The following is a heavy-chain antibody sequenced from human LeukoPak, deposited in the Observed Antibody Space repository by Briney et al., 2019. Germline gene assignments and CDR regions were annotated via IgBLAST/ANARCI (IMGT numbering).Heavy chain of an antibody. D-gene: IGHD1-26*01. CDR1: GGSISSSSYY. CDR2: IYYSGST. V-gene: IGHV4-39*07. CDR3: AREIVGPTNGFDI. J-gene: IGHJ3*02. Sequence: SETLSLTCTVSGGSISSSSYYWGWIRQPPGKGLEWIGSIYYSGSTYYNPSLNSRVTLSVDKSKNQFSLRLSSVTAADTAIYYCAREIVGPTNGFDIWGQGTMVTVSS.